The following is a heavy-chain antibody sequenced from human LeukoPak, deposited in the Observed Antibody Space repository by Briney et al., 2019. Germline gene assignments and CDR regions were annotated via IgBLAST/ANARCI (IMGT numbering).Heavy chain of an antibody. CDR2: INAGNGNT. CDR3: ARTYCSSTSCYNVDR. J-gene: IGHJ4*02. Sequence: ASVKVSCKASGYTFTTHAMHWVRQAPGQRLEWMGWINAGNGNTKYSQKFQGRVTITRDTSASTAYMELSSLRSEDTAVYYCARTYCSSTSCYNVDRWGQGTLVTVSS. CDR1: GYTFTTHA. D-gene: IGHD2-2*02. V-gene: IGHV1-3*01.